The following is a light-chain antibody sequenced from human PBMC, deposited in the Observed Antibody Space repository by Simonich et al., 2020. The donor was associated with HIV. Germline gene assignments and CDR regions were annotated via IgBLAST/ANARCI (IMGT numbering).Light chain of an antibody. CDR1: SSDIGGYNY. CDR3: SSYTSSNSVV. CDR2: DVM. V-gene: IGLV2-14*03. J-gene: IGLJ2*01. Sequence: QSALTQPASVSGSPGQSITISCTGTSSDIGGYNYVSWYQHHPGKTPKLMIYDVMRRPSGFSNRFSGSKSGNTASLTISGLQAEDEADYYCSSYTSSNSVVFGGGTKLTVL.